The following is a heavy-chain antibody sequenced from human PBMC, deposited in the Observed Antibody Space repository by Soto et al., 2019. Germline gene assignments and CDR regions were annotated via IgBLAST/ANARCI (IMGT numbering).Heavy chain of an antibody. CDR2: IKQDGSEK. CDR1: GFTFSSYW. D-gene: IGHD2-2*01. V-gene: IGHV3-7*05. Sequence: GGSLRLSCAASGFTFSSYWMSWVRQAPGKGLEWVANIKQDGSEKYYVDSVKGRFTISRDNAKNSLYLQMNSLRAEDTAVYYCARVALDCSSTSCYGGYYYYYYGMDVWGQGTTVTVSS. CDR3: ARVALDCSSTSCYGGYYYYYYGMDV. J-gene: IGHJ6*02.